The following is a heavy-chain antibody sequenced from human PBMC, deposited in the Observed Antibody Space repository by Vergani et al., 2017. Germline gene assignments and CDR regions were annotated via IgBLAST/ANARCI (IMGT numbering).Heavy chain of an antibody. CDR2: IQFDGSNQ. V-gene: IGHV3-30*02. J-gene: IGHJ4*02. CDR1: GFTLSNYD. D-gene: IGHD3-16*01. CDR3: AKHFRGWGIDY. Sequence: QVQLVESGGGVVQRGGSLSLSCATSGFTLSNYDMQWIRQGPGKGLEFVAFIQFDGSNQYFADSLKGRFTLSRDFSKNTLYLQMNSLRTDDTATYYCAKHFRGWGIDYWGQGTQVIVSS.